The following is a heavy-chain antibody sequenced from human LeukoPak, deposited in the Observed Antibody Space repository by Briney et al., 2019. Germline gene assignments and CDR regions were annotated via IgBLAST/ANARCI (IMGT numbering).Heavy chain of an antibody. CDR2: NYYSGST. CDR3: ARMSDFWSGYRSGYYFDY. D-gene: IGHD3-3*01. V-gene: IGHV4-59*01. CDR1: GGSISSYY. Sequence: SETLSLTCTVSGGSISSYYWSWIRQPPGKGLEWIGYNYYSGSTNYNPSLKSRVTISVDTSKNQFSLKLSSVTAADTAVYYCARMSDFWSGYRSGYYFDYWGQGTLVTVSS. J-gene: IGHJ4*02.